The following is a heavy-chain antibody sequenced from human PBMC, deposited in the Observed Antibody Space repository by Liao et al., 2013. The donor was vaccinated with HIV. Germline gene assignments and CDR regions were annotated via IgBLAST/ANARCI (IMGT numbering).Heavy chain of an antibody. D-gene: IGHD6-19*01. CDR3: TRGPRYSRGWDGDYYYYYLDV. Sequence: QVQLQESGPGLVKPSETLSLTCAVYGGSFRDYYWSWIRQSPGKGLEWIGEINHSGGTNYNPSLKSRVTISVDRSKNQFSLMLSSVTAADTAVYYCTRGPRYSRGWDGDYYYYYLDVWGKGTTVTVSS. J-gene: IGHJ6*03. CDR2: INHSGGT. V-gene: IGHV4-34*01. CDR1: GGSFRDYY.